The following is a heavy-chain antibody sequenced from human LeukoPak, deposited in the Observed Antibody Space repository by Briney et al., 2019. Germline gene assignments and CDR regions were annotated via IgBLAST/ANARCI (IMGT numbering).Heavy chain of an antibody. CDR1: GGSFSGYY. V-gene: IGHV4-34*01. J-gene: IGHJ4*02. CDR3: ARHRWYYDYVWGSYRFYYFDY. D-gene: IGHD3-16*02. CDR2: INHSGST. Sequence: SETLSLTCAVYGGSFSGYYWSWIRQPPGKGLEWIGEINHSGSTNYNPSLKSRVTISVDTSKNQFSLKLSSVTAADTAVYYCARHRWYYDYVWGSYRFYYFDYWGQGTLVTVSS.